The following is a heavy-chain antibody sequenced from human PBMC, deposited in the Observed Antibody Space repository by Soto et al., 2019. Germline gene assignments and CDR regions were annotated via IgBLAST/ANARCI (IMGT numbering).Heavy chain of an antibody. V-gene: IGHV3-7*04. CDR3: ARGGRDLDY. CDR1: GFDFSGFW. D-gene: IGHD2-21*02. Sequence: PGGSLRLSCEVSGFDFSGFWVNWVRQAPGKGLEWVANINHGGSEKNFVDSVKGRFTISRDNAKNSLYLQMNSLRAEDTAVYYCARGGRDLDYWGQGTLVTVSS. CDR2: INHGGSEK. J-gene: IGHJ4*02.